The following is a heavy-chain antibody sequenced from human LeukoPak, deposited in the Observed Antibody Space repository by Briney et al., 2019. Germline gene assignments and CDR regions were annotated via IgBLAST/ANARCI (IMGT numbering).Heavy chain of an antibody. CDR1: GGSISSYY. CDR3: ARRYSHGYIFDT. D-gene: IGHD5-18*01. V-gene: IGHV4-59*01. CDR2: IYSSGST. Sequence: PSETLSLTCTVSGGSISSYYWSWIRQPPGKGLEWIGYIYSSGSTNYNPSLKSRVTISVDTSKNQFSLKLSSVTAADTAVYYCARRYSHGYIFDTWGQGTLVTVSS. J-gene: IGHJ4*02.